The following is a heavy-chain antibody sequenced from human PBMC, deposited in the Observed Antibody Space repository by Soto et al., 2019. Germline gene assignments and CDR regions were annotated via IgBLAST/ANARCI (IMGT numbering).Heavy chain of an antibody. CDR1: GGSISSYY. CDR3: ARHLYGSGERFDP. V-gene: IGHV4-59*08. Sequence: SETLSLTCTVSGGSISSYYWSWIRQPPGKGLEWIGYIYYSGSTNYNPSLKSRVTISVDTSKNQFSLKLSSVTAADTAVYYCARHLYGSGERFDPWGQGTLVTVPS. CDR2: IYYSGST. J-gene: IGHJ5*02. D-gene: IGHD3-10*01.